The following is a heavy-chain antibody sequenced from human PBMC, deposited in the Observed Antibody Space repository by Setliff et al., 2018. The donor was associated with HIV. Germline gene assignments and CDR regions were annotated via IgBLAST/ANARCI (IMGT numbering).Heavy chain of an antibody. Sequence: GASVKVSCKASGYTFKTYGISWVRQAPGQGLEWMGWISPYNGDTRYAQKFQGRVTLTTDTTTNTAYMEVRTLRSDDTAVYYCARGISRDSSGYYRDEYFQHWGKGTLVTVSS. CDR1: GYTFKTYG. CDR3: ARGISRDSSGYYRDEYFQH. J-gene: IGHJ1*01. D-gene: IGHD3-22*01. V-gene: IGHV1-18*01. CDR2: ISPYNGDT.